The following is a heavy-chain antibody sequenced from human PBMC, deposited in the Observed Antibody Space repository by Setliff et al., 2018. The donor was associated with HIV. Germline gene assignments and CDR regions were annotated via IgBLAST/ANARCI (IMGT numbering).Heavy chain of an antibody. D-gene: IGHD4-17*01. CDR3: ASVGPTVTTRETYKWFDP. CDR2: IDHSGST. Sequence: SETLSLTCAVYGAPFSGFHLGWIRQSPGKGLEWIGEIDHSGSTKYNPTLKSRVTLSVDTSKNQFSLKIYSVIAADTAVYFCASVGPTVTTRETYKWFDPWGQGTLVTVSS. J-gene: IGHJ5*02. CDR1: GAPFSGFH. V-gene: IGHV4-34*01.